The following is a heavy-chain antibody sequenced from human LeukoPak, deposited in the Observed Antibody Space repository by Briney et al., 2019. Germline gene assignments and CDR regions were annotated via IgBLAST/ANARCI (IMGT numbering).Heavy chain of an antibody. Sequence: PRGSLRLSCAASGFTFSSYGMPWVRQAPGKGLEWVAVISYDGSNKYYADSVKGRFTISRDNSKNTLYLQMNSLRAEDTAVYYCAKERYGDFDYWGQGTLVTVSS. CDR2: ISYDGSNK. D-gene: IGHD4-17*01. CDR1: GFTFSSYG. J-gene: IGHJ4*02. V-gene: IGHV3-30*18. CDR3: AKERYGDFDY.